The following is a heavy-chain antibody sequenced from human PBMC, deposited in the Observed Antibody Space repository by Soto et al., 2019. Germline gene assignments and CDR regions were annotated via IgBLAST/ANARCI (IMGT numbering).Heavy chain of an antibody. D-gene: IGHD3-9*01. CDR3: ARARYFDWPEAVDY. V-gene: IGHV4-39*01. CDR2: IYYSGST. J-gene: IGHJ4*02. CDR1: GGSISSSSYY. Sequence: SETLSLTCTVSGGSISSSSYYWGWIRQPPGKGLEWIGSIYYSGSTYYNPSLKSRVTISVDTSKNQFSLKLSSVTAADTAVYYCARARYFDWPEAVDYWGQGTLVTVSS.